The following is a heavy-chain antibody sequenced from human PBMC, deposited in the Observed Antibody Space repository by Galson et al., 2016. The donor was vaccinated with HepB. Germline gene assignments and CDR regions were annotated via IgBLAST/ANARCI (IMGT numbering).Heavy chain of an antibody. CDR2: ISFSGDGT. CDR3: AKALPSWYFDL. J-gene: IGHJ2*01. CDR1: RFTSSNFD. Sequence: SLRLSCAASRFTSSNFDMSWVRQAPGKGLEWVSSISFSGDGTTYADSVKGRFTISRDNPKNTLYLEMNSLRAEDTAVYYCAKALPSWYFDLWGRGTLVTVSS. V-gene: IGHV3-23*01.